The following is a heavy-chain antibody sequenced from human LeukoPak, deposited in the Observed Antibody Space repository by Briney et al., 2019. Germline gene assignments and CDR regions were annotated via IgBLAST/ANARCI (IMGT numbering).Heavy chain of an antibody. J-gene: IGHJ3*02. CDR3: AKSNGYGLVDI. D-gene: IGHD3-10*01. V-gene: IGHV4-4*02. CDR1: RFILSNYW. CDR2: IFYSGST. Sequence: GSLRLSCAASRFILSNYWMSWVRQPPGKGLEWIGNIFYSGSTYYSPSLKSRVTISLDTSRNQFSLKLNSVTAADTAVYYCAKSNGYGLVDIWGQGTMVTVSS.